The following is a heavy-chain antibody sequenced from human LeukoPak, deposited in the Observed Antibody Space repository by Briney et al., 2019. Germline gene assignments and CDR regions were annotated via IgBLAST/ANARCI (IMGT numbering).Heavy chain of an antibody. J-gene: IGHJ4*02. CDR1: GGSFSGYY. D-gene: IGHD3-10*01. CDR3: ARGHYYGSGSYPVDY. V-gene: IGHV4-34*01. CDR2: INHSGST. Sequence: SETLSLTCAVYGGSFSGYYWSWIRQPPGKGLEWIGEINHSGSTNYNPSLKSRVTISVDTSKNQFSLKLSSVTAADTAVYYCARGHYYGSGSYPVDYWGQGTLVTVSS.